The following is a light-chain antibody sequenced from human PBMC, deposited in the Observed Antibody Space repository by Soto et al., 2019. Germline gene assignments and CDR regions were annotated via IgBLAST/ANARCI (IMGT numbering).Light chain of an antibody. J-gene: IGLJ2*01. V-gene: IGLV1-44*01. CDR1: DSDIGTNA. CDR3: ATWDDPVHGLI. CDR2: SNN. Sequence: QSVLTQPPSVSGAPGLRVTISCSGSDSDIGTNAVNWYQHLPGVAPKLLIYSNNQRPSGVPCRFSASTSGTSASLAISGLQSEDEGDYYYATWDDPVHGLIVGGGTKLTVL.